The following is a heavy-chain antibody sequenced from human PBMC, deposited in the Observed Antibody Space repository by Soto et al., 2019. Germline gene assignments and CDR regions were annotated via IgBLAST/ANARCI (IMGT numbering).Heavy chain of an antibody. CDR1: GFTFSSYS. V-gene: IGHV3-48*02. CDR3: ARADYDTSGYYFDY. D-gene: IGHD3-22*01. CDR2: ISSSSSTI. Sequence: PGGSLRLSCAASGFTFSSYSMNWVRQAPGKGPEWVSYISSSSSTIYYADSVRGRFTISRDNAYNSLYLQMNSLRDEDTAVYYCARADYDTSGYYFDYWGQGALVTVSS. J-gene: IGHJ4*02.